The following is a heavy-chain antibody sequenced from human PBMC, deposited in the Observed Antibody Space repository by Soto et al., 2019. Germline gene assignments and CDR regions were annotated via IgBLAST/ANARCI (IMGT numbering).Heavy chain of an antibody. Sequence: PSETLSLTCTVSGGSISSYYWSWIRQPPGKGLEWIGYIYYSGSTNYNPSLKSRVTISVDTSKNQFSLKLSSVTAADTAVYYCARGSQYCSGGSCYHVWEYYYYMDVWSKGTTVTVS. CDR3: ARGSQYCSGGSCYHVWEYYYYMDV. J-gene: IGHJ6*03. D-gene: IGHD2-15*01. V-gene: IGHV4-59*01. CDR2: IYYSGST. CDR1: GGSISSYY.